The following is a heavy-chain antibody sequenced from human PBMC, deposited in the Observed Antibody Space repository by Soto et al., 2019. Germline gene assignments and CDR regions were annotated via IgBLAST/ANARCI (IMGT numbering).Heavy chain of an antibody. CDR3: ARDPRSWCFDY. J-gene: IGHJ4*02. CDR2: IYYSGST. Sequence: SETLSLTCTVSGGSISSSSYYWGWIRQPPGKGLEWIGSIYYSGSTYYNPSLKSRVTISVDTSKNQFSLKLSSVTAADTAVYYCARDPRSWCFDYWGQGTLVTVSS. V-gene: IGHV4-39*07. CDR1: GGSISSSSYY. D-gene: IGHD2-15*01.